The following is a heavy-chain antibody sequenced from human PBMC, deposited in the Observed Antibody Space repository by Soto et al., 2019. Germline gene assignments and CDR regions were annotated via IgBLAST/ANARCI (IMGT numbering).Heavy chain of an antibody. CDR3: ARVAKYREYQLLLGYCYYYYYMDV. J-gene: IGHJ6*03. CDR2: INHSGST. D-gene: IGHD2-2*01. Sequence: SETLSLTCAVYGGSFSGYYWSWIRQPPGKGLEWIGEINHSGSTNYNPSLKSRVTISVDTSKNQFSLKLSSVTAADTAVYYCARVAKYREYQLLLGYCYYYYYMDVWGKGTTVT. V-gene: IGHV4-34*01. CDR1: GGSFSGYY.